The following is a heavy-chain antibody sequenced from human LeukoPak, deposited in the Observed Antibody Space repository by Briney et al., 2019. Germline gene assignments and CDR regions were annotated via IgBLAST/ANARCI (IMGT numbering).Heavy chain of an antibody. CDR3: AKAAGSGSYYNDVVDY. V-gene: IGHV3-9*01. J-gene: IGHJ4*02. D-gene: IGHD3-10*01. Sequence: GGSLRLSCAASGFTFDDYAMHWVRQAPGKGLEWVSGISWNSGSIGYADSVKGRFTISRDNAKNSLYLQMNSLRAEDTALYYCAKAAGSGSYYNDVVDYWGQGTLVTVSS. CDR1: GFTFDDYA. CDR2: ISWNSGSI.